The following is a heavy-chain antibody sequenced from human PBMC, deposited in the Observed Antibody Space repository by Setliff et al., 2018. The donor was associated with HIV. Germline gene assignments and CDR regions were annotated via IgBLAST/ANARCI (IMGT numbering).Heavy chain of an antibody. CDR1: GGTCSSYA. J-gene: IGHJ3*02. Sequence: GASVKVSCKASGGTCSSYAISGVRQAPRQGLEWMGWISAYNGNTNYAQKLQGRVTMTTDTSASTAYMELRSLRSEDTAVYYCARLCDDSSGYSRVGAFDIWGQGTMVTVSS. CDR3: ARLCDDSSGYSRVGAFDI. CDR2: ISAYNGNT. V-gene: IGHV1-18*01. D-gene: IGHD3-22*01.